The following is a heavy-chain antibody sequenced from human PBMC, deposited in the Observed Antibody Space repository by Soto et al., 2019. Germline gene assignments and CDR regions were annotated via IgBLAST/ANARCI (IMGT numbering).Heavy chain of an antibody. J-gene: IGHJ5*02. CDR1: GDSVSSKTAA. Sequence: SQTLSLTCAISGDSVSSKTAAWNWIRQSPSRGLEWLGRTYFRSKWYNDYAISVKSRITINPDTSKNQFSLLLNSVTTEDTAECYGARVSFDHFVHWFDPGGQGTLVTVSS. V-gene: IGHV6-1*01. D-gene: IGHD3-9*01. CDR3: ARVSFDHFVHWFDP. CDR2: TYFRSKWYN.